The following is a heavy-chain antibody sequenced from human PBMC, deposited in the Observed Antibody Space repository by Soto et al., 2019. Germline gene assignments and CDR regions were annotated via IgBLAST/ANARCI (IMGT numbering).Heavy chain of an antibody. V-gene: IGHV3-33*01. J-gene: IGHJ4*02. D-gene: IGHD3-22*01. CDR1: GFTFSSYG. CDR3: ARTAYYYDSSGYYFDC. CDR2: IWYDGRNT. Sequence: QVQLVESGGGVVQPGRSLRLSCAASGFTFSSYGMHWVRQAPGKGLEGVAVIWYDGRNTYNADSVKGRFTISRDNSKNTLYLQMNSLRAEDTAVYYCARTAYYYDSSGYYFDCWGQGTLVTVSS.